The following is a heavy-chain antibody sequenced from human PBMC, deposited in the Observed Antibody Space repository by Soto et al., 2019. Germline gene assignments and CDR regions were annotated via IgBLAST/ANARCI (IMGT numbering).Heavy chain of an antibody. CDR1: GGSVSGDKNY. V-gene: IGHV4-61*01. CDR3: ATSPRFAFDF. Sequence: QVQLQESGPGLVKPSETLSLTCSVSGGSVSGDKNYWSWIRQSPGKGLEWIGFISYSGATIYNPSLTSRLTISVDRSKNQFSRRLSSVTASDTALYYCATSPRFAFDFWGQGTTVIVSS. J-gene: IGHJ3*01. CDR2: ISYSGAT. D-gene: IGHD3-16*01.